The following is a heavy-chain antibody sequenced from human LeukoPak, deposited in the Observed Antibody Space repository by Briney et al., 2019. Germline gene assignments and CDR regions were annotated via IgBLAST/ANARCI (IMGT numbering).Heavy chain of an antibody. CDR3: ARHVEHAAYFHH. CDR2: ITNSGDA. V-gene: IGHV4-59*08. D-gene: IGHD1/OR15-1a*01. Sequence: SETLSLTCTVAGVSISDFHWSWLRQSPEKGLEWIGWITNSGDANYNPSLESRLAMSAETAKRQLSLRVTSVTDADTAVYYCARHVEHAAYFHHWGQGILVTVSS. J-gene: IGHJ4*02. CDR1: GVSISDFH.